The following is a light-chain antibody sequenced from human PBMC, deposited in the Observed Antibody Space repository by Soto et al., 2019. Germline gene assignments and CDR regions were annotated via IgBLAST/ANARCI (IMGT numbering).Light chain of an antibody. CDR3: QSYDSSLSALV. J-gene: IGLJ3*02. Sequence: QSVLTQPHSVSGAPGQGVTISCAVTSSNIGAGYDVHWYQQVPGTAPKLLIYTNSNRPSGVPDRFSGSKSGTSASLAITGLQSADEADYYCQSYDSSLSALVFGGGTKLTVL. CDR1: SSNIGAGYD. CDR2: TNS. V-gene: IGLV1-40*01.